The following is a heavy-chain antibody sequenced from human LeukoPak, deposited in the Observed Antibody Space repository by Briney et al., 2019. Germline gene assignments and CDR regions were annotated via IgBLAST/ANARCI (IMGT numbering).Heavy chain of an antibody. CDR2: INHSGST. Sequence: SETLSLTCAVYGGSFSGYYWSWIRQPPEKGLEWIGEINHSGSTNYNPSLKSRVTISVDASKNQFSLKLSSVTAADTAVYYCARETVAGTYYFDYWGQGTLVTVSS. J-gene: IGHJ4*02. CDR1: GGSFSGYY. CDR3: ARETVAGTYYFDY. V-gene: IGHV4-34*01. D-gene: IGHD6-19*01.